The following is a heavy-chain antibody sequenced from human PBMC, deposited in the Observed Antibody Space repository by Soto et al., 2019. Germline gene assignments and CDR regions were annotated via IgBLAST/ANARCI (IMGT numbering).Heavy chain of an antibody. J-gene: IGHJ6*01. V-gene: IGHV5-51*01. CDR1: GYTFTNYW. CDR2: IYPGDSDT. CDR3: AASIFYYVMDV. Sequence: PGESLKISCKGSGYTFTNYWIGWVRQMPEKGPEWMGIIYPGDSDTKYNPSFQGQVTISADKSITTTYLQWSSLKYSDTAIYYCAASIFYYVMDVWGQGTTVTVSS.